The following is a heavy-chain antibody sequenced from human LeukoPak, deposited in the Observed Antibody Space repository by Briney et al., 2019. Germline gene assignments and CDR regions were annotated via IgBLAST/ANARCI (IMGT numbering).Heavy chain of an antibody. CDR3: AEGPYSSSWYASGFVALNV. V-gene: IGHV4-39*01. Sequence: SETLSLTCTVSGGSFSSSSYFWGWIRQPPGKGLEWIGNIYNSGNTYYNPSLKSRVTMSVDTSKDQFSLRLTSVTAADTAVYYCAEGPYSSSWYASGFVALNVWGQGTMVTVSS. J-gene: IGHJ3*01. CDR2: IYNSGNT. D-gene: IGHD6-13*01. CDR1: GGSFSSSSYF.